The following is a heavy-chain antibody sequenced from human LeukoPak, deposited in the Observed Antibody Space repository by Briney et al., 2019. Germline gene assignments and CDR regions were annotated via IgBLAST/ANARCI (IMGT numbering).Heavy chain of an antibody. Sequence: GGSLRLSCAASGFTVSSNYMSWVRQAPGKGLEWVSSISASGGSTYYADSVKGRFTISRDNSRTTLYLQMNSLRAEDTALYYCAKTYSSGGVALNDAFDIWGQGTMVTVSS. CDR2: ISASGGST. CDR3: AKTYSSGGVALNDAFDI. V-gene: IGHV3-23*01. D-gene: IGHD3-16*01. J-gene: IGHJ3*02. CDR1: GFTVSSNY.